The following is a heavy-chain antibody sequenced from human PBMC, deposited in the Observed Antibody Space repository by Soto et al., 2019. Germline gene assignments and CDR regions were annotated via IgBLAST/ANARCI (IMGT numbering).Heavy chain of an antibody. D-gene: IGHD3-22*01. V-gene: IGHV1-24*01. CDR3: ATSLGYDSSGSDAFDI. J-gene: IGHJ3*02. Sequence: WASVKVSCKVSGYTLTELSMHWVRQAPGKGLEWMGGFDPEDGETIYAQKFQGRVTMTEDTSTDTAYMELSSLRSEDTAVYYCATSLGYDSSGSDAFDIWGQGTMVTVSS. CDR1: GYTLTELS. CDR2: FDPEDGET.